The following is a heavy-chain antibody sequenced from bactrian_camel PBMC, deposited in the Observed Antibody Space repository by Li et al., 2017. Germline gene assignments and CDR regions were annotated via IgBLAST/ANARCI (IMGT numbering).Heavy chain of an antibody. CDR1: GFAFSSYF. D-gene: IGHD2*01. Sequence: QLVESGGGSVQAGGSLKLSCEGSGFAFSSYFMSWVRQAPGKKLEWVSSITASGTTSYSNSVRGRFTISRDNAKNTVFLQMNQLTPEDTAMYFCAADTTPGCIFIGTIVSEYQWYGQGTQVTVS. CDR2: ITASGTT. J-gene: IGHJ4*01. V-gene: IGHV3S28*01.